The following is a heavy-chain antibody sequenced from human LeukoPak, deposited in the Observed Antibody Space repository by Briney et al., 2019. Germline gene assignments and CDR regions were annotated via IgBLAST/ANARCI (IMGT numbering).Heavy chain of an antibody. V-gene: IGHV3-53*01. CDR2: IYSGGST. CDR3: ARERKTYCFDY. Sequence: GGSLRLSCAASGFTVSSNYMSWVRQAPGKGLEWVSVIYSGGSTYYADSVKGRFTISRDNSKNTLYLQMNSLRAEDTAVYYCARERKTYCFDYWGQGTLVTVSS. J-gene: IGHJ4*02. CDR1: GFTVSSNY.